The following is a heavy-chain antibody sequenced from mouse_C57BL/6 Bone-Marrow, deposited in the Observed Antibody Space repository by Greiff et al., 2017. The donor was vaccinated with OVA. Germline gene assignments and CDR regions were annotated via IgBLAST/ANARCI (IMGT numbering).Heavy chain of an antibody. CDR3: ARKEVTGDMDG. V-gene: IGHV1-55*01. D-gene: IGHD2-5*01. J-gene: IGHJ4*01. CDR1: GYTFTSYW. Sequence: VQLQQPGAELVKPGASVKLSCKASGYTFTSYWMTWVKQRPGQGLEWIGDIYPGSGSTNYNEKFKSKATLTVDKSSSTAYMQLSSLTSEDSAVYYWARKEVTGDMDGWGQGTTVTVSS. CDR2: IYPGSGST.